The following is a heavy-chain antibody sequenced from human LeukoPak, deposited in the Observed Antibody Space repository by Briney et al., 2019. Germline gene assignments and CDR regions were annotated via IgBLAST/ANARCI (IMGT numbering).Heavy chain of an antibody. Sequence: ASVTVSCKASGFTFTNSAVQWVRQARGQRLEGIGWIVVGSGNTNYAQKFQERVTITRDMSTSTAYMELSSLRSEDTAVYYCAAVGTAMVTLGYWGQGTLVTVSS. J-gene: IGHJ4*02. D-gene: IGHD5-18*01. CDR3: AAVGTAMVTLGY. CDR2: IVVGSGNT. V-gene: IGHV1-58*01. CDR1: GFTFTNSA.